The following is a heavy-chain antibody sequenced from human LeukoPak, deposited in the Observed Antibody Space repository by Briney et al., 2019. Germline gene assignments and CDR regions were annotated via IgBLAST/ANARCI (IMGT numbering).Heavy chain of an antibody. CDR1: GFTFTNYA. V-gene: IGHV3-30*04. Sequence: GRSLRLSCAASGFTFTNYAMHWVRQAPGKGLEWVAVISYDGSYKDYADSAKGRFTISRDNSKNTLYLQMSSLRLEDTAVYYCARGARKGDDYGGFFDYWGQGTLVPISS. D-gene: IGHD4-23*01. J-gene: IGHJ4*02. CDR2: ISYDGSYK. CDR3: ARGARKGDDYGGFFDY.